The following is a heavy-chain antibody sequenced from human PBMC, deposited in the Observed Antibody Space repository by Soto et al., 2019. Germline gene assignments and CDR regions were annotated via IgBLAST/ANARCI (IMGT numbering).Heavy chain of an antibody. V-gene: IGHV3-11*05. CDR2: ISSSSSYT. Sequence: QVQLVESGGGLVKPGGSLRLSCAASGFTFSDYYMSWIRQAPGKGLEWVSYISSSSSYTNYADSVKGRFTISRDNAKNSLYLQTNSLRAEDTAVYYCARDLAGSGSEGSFDPWGQGTLVTVSS. CDR3: ARDLAGSGSEGSFDP. J-gene: IGHJ5*02. D-gene: IGHD3-10*01. CDR1: GFTFSDYY.